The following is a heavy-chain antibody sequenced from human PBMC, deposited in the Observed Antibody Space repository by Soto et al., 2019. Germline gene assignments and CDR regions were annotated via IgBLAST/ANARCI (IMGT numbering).Heavy chain of an antibody. V-gene: IGHV3-20*01. CDR3: ARVSRGYSGYDLAKYYFDY. Sequence: VQLVESGGGVVRPGGSLRLSCAASGFTFDDYGMSWVRQAPGKGLEWVSGINWNGGSTGYADSVKGRFTISRENAKISLYMHMNSLRAEDKALYHCARVSRGYSGYDLAKYYFDYWGQGTLVTVSS. CDR2: INWNGGST. J-gene: IGHJ4*02. CDR1: GFTFDDYG. D-gene: IGHD5-12*01.